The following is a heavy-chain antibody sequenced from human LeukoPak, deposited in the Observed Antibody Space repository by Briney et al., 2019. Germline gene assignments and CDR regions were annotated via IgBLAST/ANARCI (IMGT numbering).Heavy chain of an antibody. Sequence: SVKVSCKASGYTFTSYGISWVRQAPVQGLEWMGWISAYSGNTNSAQKLQGRVTMTTDTSTSTAYMELSSLRSEDTAVYYCARGSYQLPPLYYYGMDVWGKGTTVTVSS. CDR2: ISAYSGNT. CDR3: ARGSYQLPPLYYYGMDV. CDR1: GYTFTSYG. D-gene: IGHD2-2*01. V-gene: IGHV1-18*01. J-gene: IGHJ6*04.